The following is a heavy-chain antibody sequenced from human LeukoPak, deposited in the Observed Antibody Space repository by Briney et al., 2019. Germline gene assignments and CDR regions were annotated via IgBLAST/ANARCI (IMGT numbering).Heavy chain of an antibody. J-gene: IGHJ6*03. CDR2: ISGSGGST. D-gene: IGHD5-12*01. Sequence: GGSLRLSCAASGFTFSSYAMSWVRQAPGKGLEWVSAISGSGGSTYYADSVKGRFTISRDNSKNTLYLQMNSLRAEDTAVYYCAKDIGGSGYDSTYYYYMDVWGKGTTVTVSS. V-gene: IGHV3-23*01. CDR1: GFTFSSYA. CDR3: AKDIGGSGYDSTYYYYMDV.